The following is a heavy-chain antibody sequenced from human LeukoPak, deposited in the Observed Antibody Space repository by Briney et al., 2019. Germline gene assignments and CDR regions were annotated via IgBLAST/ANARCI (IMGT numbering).Heavy chain of an antibody. CDR1: GFSMSGSGEG. CDR2: IYWDDDK. Sequence: TGPTLVXPTQTLTLTCTLSGFSMSGSGEGAGWVRQPTGKALEWLALIYWDDDKRYTPSLQNRLTVTKDTSKNQVVLRMTNMDPADTGTYYCANADDYVTNSALDHWGPGILVTVSS. D-gene: IGHD4/OR15-4a*01. CDR3: ANADDYVTNSALDH. V-gene: IGHV2-5*02. J-gene: IGHJ4*02.